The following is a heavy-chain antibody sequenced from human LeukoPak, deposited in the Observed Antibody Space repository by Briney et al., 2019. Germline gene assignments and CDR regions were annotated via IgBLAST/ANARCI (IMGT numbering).Heavy chain of an antibody. CDR2: IYYSGST. CDR1: GGSISSYY. D-gene: IGHD4-17*01. J-gene: IGHJ6*02. CDR3: ARAGTTVTTGFYYGMDV. Sequence: SETLSLTCTVSGGSISSYYWSWIRQPPGKGLEWIGYIYYSGSTNYNPSLKSRVTISVDTSKNQFSLKLSSVTAADTAVYYCARAGTTVTTGFYYGMDVWGQGTTVTASS. V-gene: IGHV4-59*01.